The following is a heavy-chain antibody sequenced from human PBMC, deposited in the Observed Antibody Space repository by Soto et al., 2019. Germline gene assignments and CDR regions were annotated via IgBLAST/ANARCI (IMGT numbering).Heavy chain of an antibody. CDR1: GYTFTSYD. V-gene: IGHV1-8*01. J-gene: IGHJ6*02. CDR3: AREPMVRGVRSYYYYYGMDV. D-gene: IGHD3-10*01. CDR2: MNPNSGNT. Sequence: QVPLVQSGAEVKKPGASVKVSCKASGYTFTSYDINWVRQATGQGLEWMGWMNPNSGNTGYAQKFQGRVTMTRNTSISTAYMELSSLRSEDTAVYYCAREPMVRGVRSYYYYYGMDVWGQGTTVTVSS.